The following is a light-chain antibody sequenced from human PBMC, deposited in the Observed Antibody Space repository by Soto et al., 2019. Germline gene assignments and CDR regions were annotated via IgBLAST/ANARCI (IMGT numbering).Light chain of an antibody. CDR2: DVS. J-gene: IGLJ2*01. CDR3: SSYPSSSTRV. CDR1: SSDVGGYNY. V-gene: IGLV2-14*01. Sequence: QSALTQPASVSGSPGQSITISCTGTSSDVGGYNYVSWYQQHPGKAPKLMIYDVSNRPSGVSNRFSGSKSGNTASLTTSGLQAEDEADYYCSSYPSSSTRVFGGGTKLTVL.